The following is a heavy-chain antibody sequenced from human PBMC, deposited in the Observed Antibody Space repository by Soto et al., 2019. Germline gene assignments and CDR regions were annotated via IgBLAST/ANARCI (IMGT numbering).Heavy chain of an antibody. CDR3: VRDRGGSYWLDP. CDR1: GFIVSNSY. D-gene: IGHD1-26*01. Sequence: PGGSLRLSCAASGFIVSNSYMSWVRQAPGKGLEWVSILYSGGTTYYADSVKGRFTFSRDNAANTVLLQMNNLRVEDTAVYYCVRDRGGSYWLDPWGQGTLVTVSS. J-gene: IGHJ5*02. V-gene: IGHV3-53*01. CDR2: LYSGGTT.